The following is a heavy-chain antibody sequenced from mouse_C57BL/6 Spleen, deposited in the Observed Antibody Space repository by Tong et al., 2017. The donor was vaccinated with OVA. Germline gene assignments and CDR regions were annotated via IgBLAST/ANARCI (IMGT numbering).Heavy chain of an antibody. V-gene: IGHV5-12*02. CDR2: ISNGGGST. CDR3: ARRGGSSLDY. D-gene: IGHD1-1*01. J-gene: IGHJ2*01. CDR1: GFTFSDYY. Sequence: EVQLQESGGGLVQPGGSLKLSCATSGFTFSDYYMYWVRQTPEKRLEWVAYISNGGGSTYYPDTVKGRFTISRDNAKNTLYLQMSRLKSEDTAMYYCARRGGSSLDYWGQGTTLTVSS.